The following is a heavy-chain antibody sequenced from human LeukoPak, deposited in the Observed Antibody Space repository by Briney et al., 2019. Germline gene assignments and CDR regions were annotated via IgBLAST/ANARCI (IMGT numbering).Heavy chain of an antibody. Sequence: SETLSLTCTVSGGSISSSSYYWGWIRQPPGKGLEWIGSIYYSGSTYYNPSLKSRVTISVDTSKNQFSLKLSSVTAADTAVYYGARDQIWLTTFYYYGRDVWAKGTRVTVSS. CDR1: GGSISSSSYY. J-gene: IGHJ6*04. D-gene: IGHD3-16*01. CDR2: IYYSGST. CDR3: ARDQIWLTTFYYYGRDV. V-gene: IGHV4-39*07.